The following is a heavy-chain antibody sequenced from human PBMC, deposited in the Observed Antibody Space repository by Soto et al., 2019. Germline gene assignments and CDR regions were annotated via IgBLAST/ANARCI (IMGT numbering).Heavy chain of an antibody. D-gene: IGHD5-12*01. CDR2: INPNSGGT. CDR1: GYTFIGYY. J-gene: IGHJ4*02. Sequence: ASVKVSCKASGYTFIGYYIHWVRQAPGQGLEWMGWINPNSGGTNYAQKFQGRVTMTRDTSISTAYMELSRLRSDDTAVYYCARVTGGWLRLPVAYWGQGTMVTVSS. CDR3: ARVTGGWLRLPVAY. V-gene: IGHV1-2*02.